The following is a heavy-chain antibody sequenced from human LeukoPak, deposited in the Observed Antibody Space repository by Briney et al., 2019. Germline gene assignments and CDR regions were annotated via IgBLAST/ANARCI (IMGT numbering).Heavy chain of an antibody. J-gene: IGHJ4*02. CDR2: IYNSGIT. CDR3: AGGGQWLASDF. Sequence: SETLSLTCTVSGGSISSYYWSWIRQPPGKGLEWIGCIYNSGITNYNPSLKSRVTISVETSKNQFSLKLSSVTTADTAMYYCAGGGQWLASDFWDQGTLVTVSS. V-gene: IGHV4-59*01. CDR1: GGSISSYY. D-gene: IGHD6-19*01.